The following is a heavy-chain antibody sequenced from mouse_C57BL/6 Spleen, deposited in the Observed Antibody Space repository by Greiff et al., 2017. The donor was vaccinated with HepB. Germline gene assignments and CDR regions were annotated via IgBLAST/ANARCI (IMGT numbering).Heavy chain of an antibody. D-gene: IGHD2-4*01. V-gene: IGHV1-66*01. CDR1: GYSFTSYY. J-gene: IGHJ3*01. CDR3: ARAGDYDGFAY. Sequence: QVQLQQSGPELVKPGASVKISCKASGYSFTSYYIHWVKQRPGQGLEWIGCIYPGSGNTKYNEKFKGKATLTADTSSSTAYMQLSSLTSEDSAVYYCARAGDYDGFAYWGQGTLVTVSA. CDR2: IYPGSGNT.